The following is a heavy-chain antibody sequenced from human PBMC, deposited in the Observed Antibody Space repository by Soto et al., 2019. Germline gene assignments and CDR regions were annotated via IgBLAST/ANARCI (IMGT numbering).Heavy chain of an antibody. CDR1: GFTFSSYG. Sequence: QVQLVESGGGVVQPGRSLRLSCAASGFTFSSYGMHWVRQAPGKGLEWVAVISYDGSNKYYADSVKGRFTISRDNSKNTLYLQMNSLRAEDTAVYYCAPLPIHHALDVWGQGTTVTVSS. J-gene: IGHJ6*02. CDR3: APLPIHHALDV. V-gene: IGHV3-30*03. CDR2: ISYDGSNK.